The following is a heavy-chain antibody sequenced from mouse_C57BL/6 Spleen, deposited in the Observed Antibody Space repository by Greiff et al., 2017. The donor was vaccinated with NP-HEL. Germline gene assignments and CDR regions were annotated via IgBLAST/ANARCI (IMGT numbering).Heavy chain of an antibody. V-gene: IGHV1-82*01. D-gene: IGHD2-4*01. Sequence: QVQLQQSGPELVKPGASVKISCKASGYAFSSSWMNWVKQRPGKGLEWIGRIYPGDGDTNYNGKFKGKATLTADKSSSTAYMQLSSLTSEDSAVYFCARWDYDGIAYWGQGTLVTVSA. CDR2: IYPGDGDT. CDR3: ARWDYDGIAY. CDR1: GYAFSSSW. J-gene: IGHJ3*01.